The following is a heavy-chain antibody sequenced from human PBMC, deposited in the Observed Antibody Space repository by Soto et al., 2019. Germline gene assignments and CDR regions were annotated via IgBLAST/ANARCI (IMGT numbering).Heavy chain of an antibody. V-gene: IGHV4-34*01. CDR3: APVRNFDKLFSL. Sequence: SETLSLTCAVYGGSFSNYYWGWIRQPPGKGLEWIGEINQGGSTTYNPSLKSRVTMSLDTSKNQYFLKLNSVTAADTAVYYCAPVRNFDKLFSLWGQGTPVTVSS. CDR1: GGSFSNYY. CDR2: INQGGST. J-gene: IGHJ4*02. D-gene: IGHD3-9*01.